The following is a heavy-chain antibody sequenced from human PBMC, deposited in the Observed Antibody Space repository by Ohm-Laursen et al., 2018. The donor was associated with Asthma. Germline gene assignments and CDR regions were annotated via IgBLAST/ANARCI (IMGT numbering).Heavy chain of an antibody. D-gene: IGHD6-19*01. CDR3: ARKFSSGWLFDF. Sequence: SLRLSCTAPCFTVGSDYMTWVRQAPGKGLEWVSAIYSGGTTYYADSVRGRFTISRDNSKNTLYLQMNSLRAEDTAVYYCARKFSSGWLFDFWGQGTLVTVSS. J-gene: IGHJ4*02. V-gene: IGHV3-53*01. CDR1: CFTVGSDY. CDR2: IYSGGTT.